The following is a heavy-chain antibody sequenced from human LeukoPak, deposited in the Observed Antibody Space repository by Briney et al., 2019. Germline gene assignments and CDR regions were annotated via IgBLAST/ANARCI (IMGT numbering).Heavy chain of an antibody. J-gene: IGHJ4*02. Sequence: SETLSLTCAVYGGSFSGYYWSWIRQPPGKGLEWIGEINHSGSTNYNPSLKSRVTISVDTSKNQFSLKLSSVTAADTAVYYCATQIFLCHYYWGQGTLVTVSS. CDR1: GGSFSGYY. CDR2: INHSGST. D-gene: IGHD3-10*01. CDR3: ATQIFLCHYY. V-gene: IGHV4-34*01.